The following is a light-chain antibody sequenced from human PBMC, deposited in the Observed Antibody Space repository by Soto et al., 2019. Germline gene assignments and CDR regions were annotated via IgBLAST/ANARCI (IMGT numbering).Light chain of an antibody. V-gene: IGKV3-20*01. CDR1: QSVSSN. CDR2: GAS. CDR3: QQYGSSPVT. J-gene: IGKJ1*01. Sequence: IVMTHSPSTLSVSPVERALLSCRASQSVSSNLAWYQQKPGQAPRLLIYGASSRATGIPDRFSGSGSGTDFTLTISRLEPEDFAVYYCQQYGSSPVTFGQGTKVDI.